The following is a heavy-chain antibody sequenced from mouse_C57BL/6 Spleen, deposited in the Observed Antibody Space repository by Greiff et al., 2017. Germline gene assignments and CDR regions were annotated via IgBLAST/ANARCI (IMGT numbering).Heavy chain of an antibody. D-gene: IGHD2-1*01. CDR2: IDPSDSET. V-gene: IGHV1-52*01. CDR1: GYTFTSYW. Sequence: VQLQQPGAELVRPGSSVKLSCKASGYTFTSYWMHWVKQRPIQGLEWIGNIDPSDSETHYNQKFKDKATLTVDKSSSTAYMQLSSLTSEDSAVYYCARDGNYVGVWFAYWGQGTLVTVSA. J-gene: IGHJ3*01. CDR3: ARDGNYVGVWFAY.